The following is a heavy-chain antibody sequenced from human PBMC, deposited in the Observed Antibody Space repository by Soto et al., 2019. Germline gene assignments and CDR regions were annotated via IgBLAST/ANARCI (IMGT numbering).Heavy chain of an antibody. V-gene: IGHV4-39*01. D-gene: IGHD4-17*01. J-gene: IGHJ6*02. CDR1: VVSISSSSYY. Sequence: NPSETLSLTCTFSVVSISSSSYYCGWIRQPPWKGLEWIGSIYYSGSTYYNPSLKSRVTISVDTSKNQFSLKLSSVTAADTAVYYCARLGSDYGEFRDTYYYYNGMDVWGQGTMVTVSS. CDR2: IYYSGST. CDR3: ARLGSDYGEFRDTYYYYNGMDV.